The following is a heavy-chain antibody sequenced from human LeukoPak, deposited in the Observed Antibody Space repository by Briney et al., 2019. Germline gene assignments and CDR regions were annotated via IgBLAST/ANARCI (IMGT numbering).Heavy chain of an antibody. V-gene: IGHV4-59*01. J-gene: IGHJ4*02. D-gene: IGHD3-9*01. CDR3: ARAALDILTGYYYFDY. Sequence: SETLSLACAVYGGSFSSYYWSWIRQPPGKGLEWIGYIYYSGSTNYNPSLKSRVTISVDTSKNQFSLKLSSVTAADTAVYYCARAALDILTGYYYFDYWGQGTLVTVSS. CDR1: GGSFSSYY. CDR2: IYYSGST.